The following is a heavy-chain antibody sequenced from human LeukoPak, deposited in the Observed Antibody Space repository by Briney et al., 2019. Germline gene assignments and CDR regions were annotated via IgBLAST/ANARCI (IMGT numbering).Heavy chain of an antibody. D-gene: IGHD2-2*01. V-gene: IGHV3-33*01. J-gene: IGHJ5*02. Sequence: GRSLRLSCAASGFTFSFYGMHWVRQAPGKGLKWVAVIWSHGNEKYYADSVEGRFTVSRDNSKNTLYLQMNSLRDEDTAVYYCARDPQASPLGRLPAAAYWFDPWGQGTLVTVSS. CDR2: IWSHGNEK. CDR1: GFTFSFYG. CDR3: ARDPQASPLGRLPAAAYWFDP.